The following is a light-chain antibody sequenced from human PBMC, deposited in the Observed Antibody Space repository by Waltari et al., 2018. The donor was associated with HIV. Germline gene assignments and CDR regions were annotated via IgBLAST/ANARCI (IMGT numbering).Light chain of an antibody. CDR2: RNN. Sequence: QSVLTQPPSASGTPGQRVTISCSGSSSNIGGNYVYWYQQLPGTAPKLRIYRNNQRPSGVPELFAGSKSGTSASMAISGRRSEDEADYYCASWDDSLSGYVVFGGGTKLTVL. V-gene: IGLV1-47*01. CDR1: SSNIGGNY. CDR3: ASWDDSLSGYVV. J-gene: IGLJ2*01.